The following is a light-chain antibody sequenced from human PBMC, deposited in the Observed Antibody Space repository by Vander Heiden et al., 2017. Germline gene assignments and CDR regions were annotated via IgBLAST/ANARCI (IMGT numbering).Light chain of an antibody. CDR2: KDN. CDR3: AAWDDSLSGRV. J-gene: IGLJ3*02. V-gene: IGLV1-47*01. CDR1: SSISGSNF. Sequence: QSVLPQTTSASGTPRQRVTISCSGSSSISGSNFVSWYQQLPGTAPKLLIYKDNQRPSGVPDRFSGSKSGTSASLAISGLRSEDEADYYCAAWDDSLSGRVFGGGTKLTVL.